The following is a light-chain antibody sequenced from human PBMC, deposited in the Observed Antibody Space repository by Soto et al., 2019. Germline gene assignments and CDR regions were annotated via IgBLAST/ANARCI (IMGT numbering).Light chain of an antibody. CDR2: KAS. V-gene: IGKV1-5*03. Sequence: DIQMTQSPSTLSASVGDRVTITCRASQSISSWLAWYQQKPGKAPKLLIYKASSLESGVPSRFSGCGSWTEFTLTISSLQPDDFATYYGQQYNSYPITFGQGTRLEIK. J-gene: IGKJ5*01. CDR3: QQYNSYPIT. CDR1: QSISSW.